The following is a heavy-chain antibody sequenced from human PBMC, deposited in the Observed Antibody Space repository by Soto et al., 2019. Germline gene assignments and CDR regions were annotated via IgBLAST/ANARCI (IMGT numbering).Heavy chain of an antibody. Sequence: SETLSLTCTVSGGSISSSSYYWGWIRQPPGKGLEWIGSIYYSGSTYYNPSLKSRVTISVDTSKNQFSLKLSSVTAADTAVYYCAREGVEGDIAARPFASDYWGQGTLVTVSS. V-gene: IGHV4-39*02. CDR1: GGSISSSSYY. CDR2: IYYSGST. J-gene: IGHJ4*02. D-gene: IGHD6-6*01. CDR3: AREGVEGDIAARPFASDY.